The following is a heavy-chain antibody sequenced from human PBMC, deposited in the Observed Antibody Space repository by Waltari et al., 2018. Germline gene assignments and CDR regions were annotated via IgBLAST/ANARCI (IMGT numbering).Heavy chain of an antibody. CDR1: GFTISRFW. Sequence: EAQLVQSGGGLVQPGGSLTLSCAASGFTISRFWMTWIRQAPGQGMQWVAHIGPDGSDKYYVDSVKGRFTISRDNAGNSLLLQMSSLRVEDTALYYCVGSNDPINSWGQGTLVAVSS. CDR2: IGPDGSDK. CDR3: VGSNDPINS. V-gene: IGHV3-7*01. D-gene: IGHD1-1*01. J-gene: IGHJ4*02.